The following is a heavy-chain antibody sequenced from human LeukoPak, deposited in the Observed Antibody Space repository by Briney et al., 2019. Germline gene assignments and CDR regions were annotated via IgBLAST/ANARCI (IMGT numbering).Heavy chain of an antibody. CDR3: ARWRRYSSGWDDY. V-gene: IGHV1-69*05. D-gene: IGHD6-19*01. CDR1: GGTFSSYA. J-gene: IGHJ4*02. Sequence: GSSVKVSCKASGGTFSSYAISWVRQAPGQGLEWMGGIIPIFGTANYAQKFQGRVTMTTDTSTSTAYMELRSLRSDDTAVYYCARWRRYSSGWDDYWGQGTLVTVSS. CDR2: IIPIFGTA.